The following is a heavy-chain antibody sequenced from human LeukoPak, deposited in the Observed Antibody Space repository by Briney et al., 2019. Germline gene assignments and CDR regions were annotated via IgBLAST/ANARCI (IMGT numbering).Heavy chain of an antibody. CDR2: ISSSSTYI. Sequence: GGSLRLSGAASGFTFSDYSMNWVRQAPGKGLEWVSSISSSSTYIYYADSVKGRFTISRDNAKNSLYLQMNSLRAEDTAVYYCARESDWGRLDPWGQGTLVTVSS. D-gene: IGHD7-27*01. J-gene: IGHJ5*02. CDR1: GFTFSDYS. CDR3: ARESDWGRLDP. V-gene: IGHV3-21*01.